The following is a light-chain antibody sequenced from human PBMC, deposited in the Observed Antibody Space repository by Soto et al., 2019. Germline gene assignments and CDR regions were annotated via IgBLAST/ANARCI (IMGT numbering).Light chain of an antibody. V-gene: IGLV2-14*01. CDR2: EVT. CDR1: SSDVGGYNY. CDR3: SSYTSSSTV. J-gene: IGLJ3*02. Sequence: QSALTQPASVSGSPGQSITISCTGTSSDVGGYNYVSWYQQYPGKAPKLMIYEVTNRPSGVSNRFSGSKSGNTASLTISGLQAEDEADYYCSSYTSSSTVLGGGTKLTVL.